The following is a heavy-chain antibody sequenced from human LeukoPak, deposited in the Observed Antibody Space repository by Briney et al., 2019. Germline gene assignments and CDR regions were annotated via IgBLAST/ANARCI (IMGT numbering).Heavy chain of an antibody. Sequence: GGSLRLSCAASGFTFSSYGMSWVRQAPGKGLEWVLAISGSGGSTYYADSAKGRFTISRDNSKNTLYLQMNSLRAEDTAVYYCARGSPFYDFWSGYLLDYWGQGTLVTVSS. D-gene: IGHD3-3*01. CDR1: GFTFSSYG. V-gene: IGHV3-23*01. CDR3: ARGSPFYDFWSGYLLDY. J-gene: IGHJ4*02. CDR2: ISGSGGST.